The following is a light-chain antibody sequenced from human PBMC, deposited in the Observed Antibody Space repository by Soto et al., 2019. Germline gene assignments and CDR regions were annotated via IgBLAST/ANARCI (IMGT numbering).Light chain of an antibody. CDR3: QSYDSSLSDLVV. J-gene: IGLJ2*01. CDR1: SSNIGAGYD. CDR2: GNS. V-gene: IGLV1-40*01. Sequence: QSVLTQPPSVSRAPGQRVTISCTGSSSNIGAGYDVHWYQQLPGTAPKLLIYGNSNRPSGVPDRFSGSKSGTSASLAITGLQAEDEADYYCQSYDSSLSDLVVFGGGTKLTVL.